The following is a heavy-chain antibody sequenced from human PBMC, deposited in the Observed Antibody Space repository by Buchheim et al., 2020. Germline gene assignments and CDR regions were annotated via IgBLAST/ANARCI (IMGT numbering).Heavy chain of an antibody. Sequence: QVQLVQSGAEVKKPGASVKVSCKASGYTFTCYYMHWVRQAPGQGVEWMGIINPSGGSTSYAQKFQGRVTMTKGQYTNTVNMELSSLRSEDTAVYYCARATLPDDYYYGMDVWGQGTT. D-gene: IGHD2-21*02. CDR3: ARATLPDDYYYGMDV. J-gene: IGHJ6*02. V-gene: IGHV1-46*01. CDR2: INPSGGST. CDR1: GYTFTCYY.